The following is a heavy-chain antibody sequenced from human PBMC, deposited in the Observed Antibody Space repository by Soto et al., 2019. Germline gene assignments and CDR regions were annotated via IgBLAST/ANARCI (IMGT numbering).Heavy chain of an antibody. D-gene: IGHD4-4*01. CDR2: IKSGSYAGTA. V-gene: IGHV3-15*07. CDR1: GFVFNGAW. CDR3: ATMAVTPPPP. J-gene: IGHJ5*02. Sequence: EVQLVESGGGLVKPGGSLRLSCVASGFVFNGAWMNWVRQAPGTGLEWVGRIKSGSYAGTADYAAPVKGRFTISRDDSKNMLYLQKNNLKIEDPPVYYCATMAVTPPPPGGQGTLVTVSS.